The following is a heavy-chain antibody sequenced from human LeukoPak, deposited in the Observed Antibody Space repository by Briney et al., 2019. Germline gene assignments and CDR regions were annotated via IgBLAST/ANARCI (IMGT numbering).Heavy chain of an antibody. CDR2: MNPNSGDT. Sequence: ASVKVSCKASGYTLTSHDINWVRQATGQGLEWMGWMNPNSGDTGYAQKFQGRVTMTRDTSINTAYMELSSLTSEDTAVYYCAREWYYYDSSGYYYLFDYWGQGTLVTVSS. J-gene: IGHJ4*02. D-gene: IGHD3-22*01. CDR1: GYTLTSHD. CDR3: AREWYYYDSSGYYYLFDY. V-gene: IGHV1-8*01.